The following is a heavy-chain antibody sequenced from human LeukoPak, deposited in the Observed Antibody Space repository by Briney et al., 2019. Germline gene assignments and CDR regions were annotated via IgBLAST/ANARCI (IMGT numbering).Heavy chain of an antibody. CDR3: VKGGKNYDFWRFDY. V-gene: IGHV3-23*01. D-gene: IGHD3-3*01. J-gene: IGHJ4*02. Sequence: GGSLRLSCGAPGFRFSSYAMSWVRQAPGKGLEWVSSISGSGGSTYYTDSVKGRFAISRDNSKSTLYLQMNSMGTDDRALYYCVKGGKNYDFWRFDYWGQGTLVTASS. CDR2: ISGSGGST. CDR1: GFRFSSYA.